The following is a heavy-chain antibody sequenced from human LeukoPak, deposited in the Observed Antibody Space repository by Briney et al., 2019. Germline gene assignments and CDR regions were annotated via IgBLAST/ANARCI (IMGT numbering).Heavy chain of an antibody. CDR3: ATTLLRASTYMDV. D-gene: IGHD1-1*01. Sequence: GGSLRLSCAASGFTFSSYFMSWVRQAPGKGLEWVSGISCSGGSTYYADSVRGRFTISIDNSKNTLYLQMNSLAAEDTAVYYCATTLLRASTYMDVWGKGTTVTVSS. CDR1: GFTFSSYF. V-gene: IGHV3-23*01. CDR2: ISCSGGST. J-gene: IGHJ6*03.